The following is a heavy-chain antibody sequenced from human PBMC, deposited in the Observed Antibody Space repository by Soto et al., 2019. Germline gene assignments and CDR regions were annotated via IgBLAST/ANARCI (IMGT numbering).Heavy chain of an antibody. CDR2: IIPIFSSR. V-gene: IGHV1-69*01. CDR3: VRGETYLGV. Sequence: QVQLVQSGDEVKKPGSSVKVSCKTSRATFNKYAFNWVRQAPGQGLEWMGWIIPIFSSRNYAEKFQGRVTITADDSTSTAYMELRSLRFEDTAVYYCVRGETYLGVWGQGTTVTVSS. J-gene: IGHJ6*02. CDR1: RATFNKYA. D-gene: IGHD3-16*01.